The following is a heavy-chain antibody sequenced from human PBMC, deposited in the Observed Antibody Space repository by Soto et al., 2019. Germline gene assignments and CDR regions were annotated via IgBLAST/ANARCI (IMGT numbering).Heavy chain of an antibody. CDR2: ICYTGST. CDR3: ARLNRGTYDS. Sequence: PSETLSLTCAVSGGSISTCYWSWIRQPPGKGLEWLGYICYTGSTDYNPSLKGRVTISLDTSKNQFSLKLTSVTAADTAVYYCARLNRGTYDSWGQGALVTVSS. J-gene: IGHJ5*01. V-gene: IGHV4-59*01. CDR1: GGSISTCY.